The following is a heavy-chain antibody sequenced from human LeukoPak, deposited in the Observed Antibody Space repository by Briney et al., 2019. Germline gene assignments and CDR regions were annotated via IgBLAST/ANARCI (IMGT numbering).Heavy chain of an antibody. D-gene: IGHD3-10*01. CDR2: INHSGST. J-gene: IGHJ4*02. V-gene: IGHV4-34*01. CDR1: GGSISSYY. Sequence: PSETLSLTCTVSGGSISSYYWSWIRQPPGKGLEWIGEINHSGSTNYNPSLKSRVTISVDTSKNQSSLKLSSVTAADTAVYYCARGPFDGSGSYYKPRNFDYWGQGTLVTVSS. CDR3: ARGPFDGSGSYYKPRNFDY.